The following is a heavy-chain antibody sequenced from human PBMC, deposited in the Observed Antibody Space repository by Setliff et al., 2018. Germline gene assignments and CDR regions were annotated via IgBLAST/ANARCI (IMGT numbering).Heavy chain of an antibody. J-gene: IGHJ3*02. CDR3: ARERGGWYSDAFDI. CDR2: IHDSGNPT. D-gene: IGHD6-19*01. Sequence: PGGSLRLSCAASGFTFSNYYMTWIRQAPGKGLEWISYIHDSGNPTYYADSVKGRFTVSRDNAKNSLYLQMNSLRAEDTAVYYCARERGGWYSDAFDIWGQGTMVTVSS. CDR1: GFTFSNYY. V-gene: IGHV3-11*04.